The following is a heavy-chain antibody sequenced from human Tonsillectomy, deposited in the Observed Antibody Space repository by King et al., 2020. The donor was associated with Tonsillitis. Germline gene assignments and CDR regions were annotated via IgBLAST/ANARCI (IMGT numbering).Heavy chain of an antibody. Sequence: VQLVESGGGLVQPGRSLRLSCAASGFTFDDYAMHWVRPTPGKGLEWVSGISWNSGSIGYADSVKGRFTISRDNANNSLYLQMNSLRAEDTALYYCANSKGCGWHDAFDIWGQGTMVTVSS. CDR2: ISWNSGSI. J-gene: IGHJ3*02. D-gene: IGHD5-12*01. CDR1: GFTFDDYA. V-gene: IGHV3-9*01. CDR3: ANSKGCGWHDAFDI.